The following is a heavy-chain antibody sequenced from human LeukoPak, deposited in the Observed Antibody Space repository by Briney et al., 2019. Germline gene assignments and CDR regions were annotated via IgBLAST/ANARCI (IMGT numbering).Heavy chain of an antibody. V-gene: IGHV3-74*01. CDR1: GFTFSSYW. D-gene: IGHD1-26*01. J-gene: IGHJ3*02. CDR3: ARGRLVGATQAFDI. Sequence: GGSLRLSCAASGFTFSSYWMHWVRQAPGKGLVWVSRINSDGSSTSYADSVKGRFTSSRDKAKKPLYLQMNSLRAEDTAVYYCARGRLVGATQAFDIWGQGTMVTVSS. CDR2: INSDGSST.